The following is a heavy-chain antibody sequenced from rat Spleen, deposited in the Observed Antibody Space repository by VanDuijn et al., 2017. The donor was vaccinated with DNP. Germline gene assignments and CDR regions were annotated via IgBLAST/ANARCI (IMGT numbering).Heavy chain of an antibody. V-gene: IGHV5-58*01. CDR2: INTDGGST. J-gene: IGHJ4*01. D-gene: IGHD2-1*01. Sequence: EVQLVETGGGLVQPGRSLKLSCVASGFTFSSYWMYWIRQAPGKGLEWVASINTDGGSTYYPDSVKGRFTISRDNAENTVYLQMDSLRSEDTATYYCARHGEVPTRYAMDAWGQGTSVTVSS. CDR3: ARHGEVPTRYAMDA. CDR1: GFTFSSYW.